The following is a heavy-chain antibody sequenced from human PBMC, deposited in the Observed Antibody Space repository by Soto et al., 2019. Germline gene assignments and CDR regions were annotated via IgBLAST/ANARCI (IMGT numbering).Heavy chain of an antibody. D-gene: IGHD6-6*01. J-gene: IGHJ4*02. CDR2: ISSAVNT. Sequence: PGGSLRLSCAGSGFTFSNYAMNWVRQAPGKGLEWVSAISSAVNTYYADSVKGRFTISRDNSKNTLSLQMNSLRAEDTAVYYCAKQVRDGTSSPYYFDYWGQGTLVTVS. CDR1: GFTFSNYA. V-gene: IGHV3-23*01. CDR3: AKQVRDGTSSPYYFDY.